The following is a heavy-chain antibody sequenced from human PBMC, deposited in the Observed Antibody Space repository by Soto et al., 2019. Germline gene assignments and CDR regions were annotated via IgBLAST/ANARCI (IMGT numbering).Heavy chain of an antibody. J-gene: IGHJ4*02. Sequence: GGSLRLSCAASGFTFTAFAVHWVRQAPGKGLEWVAVISYDGRQSRYADSVKGRFAISRDDSKQTAYLEMKSLRAEDTAVYYCGRDPYSGARYYLDLWGQGTQVTVSS. CDR3: GRDPYSGARYYLDL. D-gene: IGHD1-26*01. V-gene: IGHV3-30*09. CDR1: GFTFTAFA. CDR2: ISYDGRQS.